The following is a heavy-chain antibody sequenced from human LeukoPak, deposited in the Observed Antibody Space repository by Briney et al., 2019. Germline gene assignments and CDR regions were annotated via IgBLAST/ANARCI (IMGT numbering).Heavy chain of an antibody. CDR3: AKTDNKYDSRLLFN. CDR2: INPNSGGT. J-gene: IGHJ1*01. CDR1: GYTFTGYY. D-gene: IGHD3-22*01. Sequence: ASVKVSCKASGYTFTGYYMHWVRQAPGQGLEWMGWINPNSGGTNYAQKFQGRVTMTRDTSITTAYMELSRLRSDDTAMYYCAKTDNKYDSRLLFNWGQGTRIIVSS. V-gene: IGHV1-2*02.